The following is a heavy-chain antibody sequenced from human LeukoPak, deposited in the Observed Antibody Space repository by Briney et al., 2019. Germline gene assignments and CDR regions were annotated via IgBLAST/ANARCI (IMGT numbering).Heavy chain of an antibody. J-gene: IGHJ4*02. CDR1: GFTFSSYG. Sequence: GGSLRLSCAASGFTFSSYGMHWVRRAPGKGLEWVGRIRSKTDGETTDYAAPVKGRFSISRDDSKNTVYLQMNSLKTEDAAVYYCTTEKDYWGQGTLVTVSS. V-gene: IGHV3-15*07. CDR2: IRSKTDGETT. CDR3: TTEKDY.